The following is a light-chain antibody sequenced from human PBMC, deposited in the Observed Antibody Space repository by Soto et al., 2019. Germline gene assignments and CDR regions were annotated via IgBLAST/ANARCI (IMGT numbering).Light chain of an antibody. J-gene: IGKJ2*01. Sequence: DIQMTQSPSSLSVSVGDRVTITCRASQSITNYLNWYQQKPGKAPTLLVYAASSLQSGVPSRFSGNGSGTDFTLTISSLQPEDFASYYCQQSDSYPYSFGQGTRLEIK. CDR1: QSITNY. CDR3: QQSDSYPYS. CDR2: AAS. V-gene: IGKV1-39*01.